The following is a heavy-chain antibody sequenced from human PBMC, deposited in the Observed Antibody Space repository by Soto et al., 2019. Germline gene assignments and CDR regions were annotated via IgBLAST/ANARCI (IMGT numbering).Heavy chain of an antibody. Sequence: ASVKVSCKPSGFTFTKYYMHWVRQAPGQGLDWVGVINPSGRTTSYAQKFLGRVTMTRDASTATVYMELNSLRSEDTAVYYCARDLDVTTVTTSFDSWGQGTLVTGSS. CDR1: GFTFTKYY. D-gene: IGHD4-17*01. CDR2: INPSGRTT. V-gene: IGHV1-46*01. J-gene: IGHJ5*01. CDR3: ARDLDVTTVTTSFDS.